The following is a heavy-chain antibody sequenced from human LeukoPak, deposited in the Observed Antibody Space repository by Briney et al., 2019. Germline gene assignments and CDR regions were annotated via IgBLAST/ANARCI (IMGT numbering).Heavy chain of an antibody. CDR3: ASSVVRGVKGSIDY. V-gene: IGHV3-33*08. CDR1: GFTFSSYA. D-gene: IGHD3-10*01. Sequence: PGGSLRLSCAASGFTFSSYAMSWVRQAPGKGLEWVAVIWYDGSNKYYADPVKGRFTISRDNSKNTLYLQMNSLRAEDTAVYYCASSVVRGVKGSIDYWGQGTLVTVSS. CDR2: IWYDGSNK. J-gene: IGHJ4*02.